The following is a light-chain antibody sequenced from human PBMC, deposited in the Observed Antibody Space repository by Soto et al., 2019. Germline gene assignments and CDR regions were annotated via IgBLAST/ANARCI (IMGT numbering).Light chain of an antibody. J-gene: IGLJ3*02. CDR1: RSNVGRNS. V-gene: IGLV1-44*01. CDR2: SHD. Sequence: QAVVTQPPSASQTPGQRVTISCSGSRSNVGRNSVSWYQHLPGTAPKLLIYSHDQRPSGVPDRISASRSGTAASLAISGRRSEDAAYYYCAAWDDSLNAWVFGGGTKLTVL. CDR3: AAWDDSLNAWV.